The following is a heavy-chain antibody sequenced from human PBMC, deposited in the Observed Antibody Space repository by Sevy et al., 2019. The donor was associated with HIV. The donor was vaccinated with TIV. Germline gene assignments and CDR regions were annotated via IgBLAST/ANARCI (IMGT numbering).Heavy chain of an antibody. V-gene: IGHV5-51*01. CDR3: ARARWIPHYYYGMDV. CDR2: TFPGDSDT. Sequence: GESLKISCKGSGYSFTTYWIGWVRPMPGKGLEWMGITFPGDSDTRYSPSCQGQVTISADNSINNAYLQWSRLKASDTARYYCARARWIPHYYYGMDVWGQGTTVTVSS. CDR1: GYSFTTYW. J-gene: IGHJ6*02. D-gene: IGHD2-2*03.